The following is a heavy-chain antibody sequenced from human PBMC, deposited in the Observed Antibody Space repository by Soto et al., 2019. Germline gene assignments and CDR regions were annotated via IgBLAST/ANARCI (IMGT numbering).Heavy chain of an antibody. V-gene: IGHV3-30-3*01. D-gene: IGHD3-10*01. Sequence: QVQLVESGGGVVQPGRSLRLSCAASGFTFSSYAMHWVRQAPGKGLEWVAVISYDGSNKYYADSVKGRFTISRDNSKNTLNLQMNSLRGEDTAVYYCARDRFGSGRLLDYWGQGTLVTVSS. CDR3: ARDRFGSGRLLDY. CDR2: ISYDGSNK. CDR1: GFTFSSYA. J-gene: IGHJ4*02.